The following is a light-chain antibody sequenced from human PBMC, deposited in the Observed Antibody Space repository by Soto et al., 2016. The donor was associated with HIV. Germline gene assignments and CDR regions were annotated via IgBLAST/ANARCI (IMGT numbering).Light chain of an antibody. CDR2: GAS. CDR3: QQYYGFPPT. J-gene: IGKJ2*01. CDR1: QGITNY. Sequence: DIQMTQSPASLSASLGDRVTITCRASQGITNYLTWFQQKPGKAPKSLIYGASNLHSGVPSKFSGSGTGTYFTLTINNLQPEDVATYYCQQYYGFPPTFGQGTKLEVK. V-gene: IGKV1-16*02.